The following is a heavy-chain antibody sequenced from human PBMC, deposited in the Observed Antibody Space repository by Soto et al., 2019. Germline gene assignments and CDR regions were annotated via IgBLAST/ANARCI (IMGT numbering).Heavy chain of an antibody. J-gene: IGHJ4*02. D-gene: IGHD6-13*01. V-gene: IGHV3-66*02. CDR2: IYSGGST. Sequence: GGSLRLSCAASGFTVSSNYMSWVRQAPGKGLEWVSVIYSGGSTYYADSVKGRFTISRDNSKNTLYLQMNSLRAEDTAVYYCARGLRGSSSWYYFDYWGQGTLVTVSS. CDR1: GFTVSSNY. CDR3: ARGLRGSSSWYYFDY.